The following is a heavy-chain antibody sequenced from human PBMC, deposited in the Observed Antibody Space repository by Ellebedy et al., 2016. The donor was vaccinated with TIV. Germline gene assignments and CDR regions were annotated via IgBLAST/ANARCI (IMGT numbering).Heavy chain of an antibody. D-gene: IGHD6-13*01. J-gene: IGHJ4*02. CDR3: TRPYTNSFYGLEN. V-gene: IGHV3-73*01. CDR1: GFTLSGFS. Sequence: PGGSLRLSCAASGFTLSGFSMHWVRQASGKGLEWVGRIRSKANSYATQYAASVKGRFTISRDDSKNMAYLQMNGLKTEDTAVYYCTRPYTNSFYGLENWGQGTLVTVSS. CDR2: IRSKANSYAT.